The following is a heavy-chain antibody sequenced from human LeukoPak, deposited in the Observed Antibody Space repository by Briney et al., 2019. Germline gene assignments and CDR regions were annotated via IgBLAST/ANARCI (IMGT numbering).Heavy chain of an antibody. CDR3: ARMYYYDSSGYYPQYYFDY. V-gene: IGHV4-34*01. CDR2: ISYTGTT. J-gene: IGHJ4*02. Sequence: SETLSLTCAVYGGSFSGYYWSWIRQPPGKGLEWIGSISYTGTTYYNPSLKSRVTISVDTSKNQFSLKLSSVTAADTAVYYCARMYYYDSSGYYPQYYFDYWGQGTLVTVSS. D-gene: IGHD3-22*01. CDR1: GGSFSGYY.